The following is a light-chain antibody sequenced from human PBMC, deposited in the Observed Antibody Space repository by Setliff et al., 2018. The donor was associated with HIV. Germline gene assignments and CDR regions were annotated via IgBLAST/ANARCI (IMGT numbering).Light chain of an antibody. CDR3: CSYTSSLTYV. CDR1: SSDVGSYNF. J-gene: IGLJ1*01. CDR2: DVT. Sequence: QSALTQPASVSGSPGQSITLSCTGTSSDVGSYNFVSWYQQHPGRAPKLMIYDVTKRPSGVSDRFPGSKSGNTASLTISGLQTEDEADYYCCSYTSSLTYVFGTGTRSPS. V-gene: IGLV2-14*03.